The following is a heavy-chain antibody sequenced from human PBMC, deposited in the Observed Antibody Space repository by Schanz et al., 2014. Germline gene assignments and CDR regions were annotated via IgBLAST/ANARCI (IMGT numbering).Heavy chain of an antibody. CDR1: GFTFSSYD. CDR3: AKDAPYPCDL. J-gene: IGHJ2*01. V-gene: IGHV3-33*06. Sequence: QVQLVESGGGVVQPGRSLRLSCVASGFTFSSYDVFWVRQAPGKGLEWVAILWHDGSKKYYADSVKGRFTISRDNAKNSLYLQMNSLRAEDTAIYYCAKDAPYPCDLWGRGPLXTVSA. CDR2: LWHDGSKK.